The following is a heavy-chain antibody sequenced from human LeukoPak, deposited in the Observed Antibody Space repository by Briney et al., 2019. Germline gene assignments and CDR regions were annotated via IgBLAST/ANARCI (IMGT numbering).Heavy chain of an antibody. J-gene: IGHJ4*02. D-gene: IGHD6-13*01. CDR1: GGTFISYA. Sequence: SSVKVSCKASGGTFISYAISWVRQAPGQGVEWMGRIIPIFGTANYAQKFQGRVTITTDESTSTAYMELSSLRSEDTAVYYCARSIAAAGPFDYWGQGTLVTVSS. V-gene: IGHV1-69*05. CDR2: IIPIFGTA. CDR3: ARSIAAAGPFDY.